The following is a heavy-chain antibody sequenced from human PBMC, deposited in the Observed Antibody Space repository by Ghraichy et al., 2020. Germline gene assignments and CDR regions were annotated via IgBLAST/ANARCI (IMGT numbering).Heavy chain of an antibody. Sequence: GGSLRLSCADSRLTFSSYAMTWVRQAPGQGLEWVSTIGPTGETTYYADSVKGRFTISRDNSKNAMYLQMNSLRAEDTALYYCASRTNWGAFDYWGRGTLVTVSS. CDR3: ASRTNWGAFDY. J-gene: IGHJ4*02. D-gene: IGHD7-27*01. V-gene: IGHV3-23*01. CDR2: IGPTGETT. CDR1: RLTFSSYA.